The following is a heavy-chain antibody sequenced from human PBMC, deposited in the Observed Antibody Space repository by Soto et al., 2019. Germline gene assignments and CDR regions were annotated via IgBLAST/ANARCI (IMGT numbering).Heavy chain of an antibody. V-gene: IGHV3-11*01. CDR3: ARSPLPSYYYDSSGDSEYFQH. CDR2: ISSSGSTI. D-gene: IGHD3-22*01. Sequence: QVQLVESGGGLVKPGGSLRLSCAASGFTFSDYYMSWIRQAPGKGLEWVSYISSSGSTIYYADSVKGRVTISRDNAKNSLYRQMNILRAEDTAVYYCARSPLPSYYYDSSGDSEYFQHWGQGTLVTVSS. CDR1: GFTFSDYY. J-gene: IGHJ1*01.